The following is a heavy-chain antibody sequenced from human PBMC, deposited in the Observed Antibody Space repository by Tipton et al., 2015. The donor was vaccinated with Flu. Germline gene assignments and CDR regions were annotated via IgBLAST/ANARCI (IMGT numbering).Heavy chain of an antibody. J-gene: IGHJ6*03. CDR1: GDSISRSY. CDR3: ARSYYFVDV. Sequence: TLSLTCTVSGDSISRSYWSWIRQPPGKGREWLGWMYSSGNTDYNPSLKSRVTISMDTSKNHFSLRLTSVTAADSAVYYCARSYYFVDVWGRGTPVAVSS. CDR2: MYSSGNT. V-gene: IGHV4-59*01.